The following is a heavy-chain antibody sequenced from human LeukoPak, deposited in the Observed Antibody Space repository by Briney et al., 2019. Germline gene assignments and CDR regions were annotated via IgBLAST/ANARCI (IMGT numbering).Heavy chain of an antibody. CDR1: GFAFSSHW. J-gene: IGHJ4*02. V-gene: IGHV3-74*01. CDR2: INGDGSSI. D-gene: IGHD7-27*01. CDR3: ARDLNWGASDY. Sequence: GGSLRLSCAASGFAFSSHWMYWVRQAPGKGLVWVSRINGDGSSIAYADSVKGRFAISRDNTKNTLYLQMDSLRAEDTAVYYCARDLNWGASDYWGQGTLVTVSS.